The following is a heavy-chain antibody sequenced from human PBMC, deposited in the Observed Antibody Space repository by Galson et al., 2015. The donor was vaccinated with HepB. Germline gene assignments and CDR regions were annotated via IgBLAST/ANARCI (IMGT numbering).Heavy chain of an antibody. CDR2: ITPSGDNT. CDR1: GFTFSYYA. D-gene: IGHD6-13*01. CDR3: AKVVPEKTDAWYRQALYYSDS. V-gene: IGHV3-23*01. J-gene: IGHJ4*02. Sequence: SLRLSCAVSGFTFSYYAMSWVRQAPGKGLEWVSAITPSGDNTYSADSMKGRFTISRDNSQNTLFLQMNSLRADDTAIYFCAKVVPEKTDAWYRQALYYSDSWGQGTRVTVSS.